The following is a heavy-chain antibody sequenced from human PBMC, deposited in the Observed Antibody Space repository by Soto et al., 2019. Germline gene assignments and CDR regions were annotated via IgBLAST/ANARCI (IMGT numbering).Heavy chain of an antibody. CDR2: ISGYNGNT. J-gene: IGHJ6*02. D-gene: IGHD5-18*01. Sequence: ASVKVSCKASGYTFSNYGISWVRQGPGQGLEWMGWISGYNGNTHYEEKVQDRIKMTTDTSTSTTYLELRGLRSDDTAVYFCARDPGFGFGYSYAFAMDVWG. CDR3: ARDPGFGFGYSYAFAMDV. V-gene: IGHV1-18*01. CDR1: GYTFSNYG.